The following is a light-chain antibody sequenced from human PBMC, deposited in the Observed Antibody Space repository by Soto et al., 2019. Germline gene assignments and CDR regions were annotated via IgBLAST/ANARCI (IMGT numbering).Light chain of an antibody. J-gene: IGKJ5*01. V-gene: IGKV3-20*01. CDR1: QSVGRNY. CDR2: DAS. Sequence: NVLTQSPDTLSLSPGERATLSCRASQSVGRNYLAWYQQKPGQAPRLLIRDASSRATGIPDRFSGSGSGTDFTLTVSRVEPEDFAVYYCQQYARSPITFGQGTRLDIK. CDR3: QQYARSPIT.